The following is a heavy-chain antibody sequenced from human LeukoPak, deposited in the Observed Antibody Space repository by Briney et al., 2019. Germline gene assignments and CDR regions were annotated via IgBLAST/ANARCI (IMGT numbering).Heavy chain of an antibody. Sequence: SETLSLTCTVSGYSISSGYYWGWIRQPPGKGLEWIGSIYHSGSTYYNPSLKSRVTISVDTSKNQFSLKLSSVTAADTAVYYCATFRYFDWSRNYYYGMDVWGQGTTVTVSS. CDR1: GYSISSGYY. V-gene: IGHV4-38-2*02. D-gene: IGHD3-9*01. CDR2: IYHSGST. CDR3: ATFRYFDWSRNYYYGMDV. J-gene: IGHJ6*02.